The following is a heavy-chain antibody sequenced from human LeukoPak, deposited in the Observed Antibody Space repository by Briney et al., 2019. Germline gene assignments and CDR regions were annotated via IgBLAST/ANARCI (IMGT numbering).Heavy chain of an antibody. CDR1: GGSISSYY. J-gene: IGHJ5*02. Sequence: SETLSLTCTVPGGSISSYYWSWIRQPPGKGLEWIGYIYYSGSTNYNPSLKSRVTISVDTSKNQFSLKLSSVTAADTAVYYCARAHYYGSGSYDGWFDPWGQGTLVTVSS. V-gene: IGHV4-59*01. CDR3: ARAHYYGSGSYDGWFDP. CDR2: IYYSGST. D-gene: IGHD3-10*01.